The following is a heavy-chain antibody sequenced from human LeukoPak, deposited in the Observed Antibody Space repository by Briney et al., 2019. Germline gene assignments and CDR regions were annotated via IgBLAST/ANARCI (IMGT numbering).Heavy chain of an antibody. J-gene: IGHJ6*03. CDR3: AKGSKAVLFTRDHYMDV. D-gene: IGHD6-19*01. CDR2: IRRDSVDK. V-gene: IGHV3-30*02. CDR1: GFTFSSYD. Sequence: GGSLRLSCAASGFTFSSYDMHWVRQAPGKGLEWVAFIRRDSVDKYYADSVRGRFTISRDNSKNTLYLHMNSLRAEDTAVYFCAKGSKAVLFTRDHYMDVWGKGTTVTISS.